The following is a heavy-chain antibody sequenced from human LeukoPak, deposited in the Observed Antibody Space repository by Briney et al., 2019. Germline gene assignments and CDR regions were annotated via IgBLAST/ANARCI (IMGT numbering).Heavy chain of an antibody. CDR2: IRYDGSYK. CDR1: GFTFSSYG. D-gene: IGHD2-15*01. J-gene: IGHJ4*02. Sequence: PGGSLRLSCAASGFTFSSYGMHWVRQAPGKGLEWVAFIRYDGSYKYYADSVKGRFTISRDNSKNTLYLQMNSLRAEDTAVYCCAKDGPGWDYWGQGTLVTVSS. CDR3: AKDGPGWDY. V-gene: IGHV3-30*02.